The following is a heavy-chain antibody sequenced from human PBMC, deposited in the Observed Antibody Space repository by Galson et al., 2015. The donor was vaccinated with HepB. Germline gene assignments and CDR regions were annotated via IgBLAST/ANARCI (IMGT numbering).Heavy chain of an antibody. CDR1: GFPFDDYT. V-gene: IGHV3-43*01. CDR3: AKDNHDYDDSSGLSYADY. CDR2: ISWDGGST. D-gene: IGHD3-22*01. Sequence: SLRLSCAASGFPFDDYTMHWVRQAPGKGLEWVSLISWDGGSTYYADSVKGRFTISRDNSKNSLYLQMNSLRAEDTALYYCAKDNHDYDDSSGLSYADYWGQGTLVTVSS. J-gene: IGHJ4*02.